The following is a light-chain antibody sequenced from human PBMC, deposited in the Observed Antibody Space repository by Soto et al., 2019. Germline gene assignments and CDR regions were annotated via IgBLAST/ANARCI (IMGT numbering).Light chain of an antibody. CDR3: QQRSNWPPWT. V-gene: IGKV3-11*01. Sequence: EIVMTQSPATLSVSPGERATLSCRASQSVSSNLAWYQQKPGQAPRLLIYSAHTRAAGIPDRFSGTGSGTDFTLTISSLEPEDFAVYYCQQRSNWPPWTFGQGTKVDIK. J-gene: IGKJ1*01. CDR1: QSVSSN. CDR2: SAH.